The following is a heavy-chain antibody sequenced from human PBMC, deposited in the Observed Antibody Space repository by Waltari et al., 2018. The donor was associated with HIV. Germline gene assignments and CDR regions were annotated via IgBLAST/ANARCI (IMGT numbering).Heavy chain of an antibody. CDR3: AKVEHYYDSSGYYQGWFDP. Sequence: EVQLLESGGGLVQPGGPLRLSCAASGFTFSSYAMSWARQAPGQGMEWVSAISGSGGSTYYADSVKGRFTISRDNSKNTLYLQMNSLRAEDTAVYYCAKVEHYYDSSGYYQGWFDPWGQGTLVTVSS. CDR1: GFTFSSYA. J-gene: IGHJ5*02. D-gene: IGHD3-22*01. CDR2: ISGSGGST. V-gene: IGHV3-23*01.